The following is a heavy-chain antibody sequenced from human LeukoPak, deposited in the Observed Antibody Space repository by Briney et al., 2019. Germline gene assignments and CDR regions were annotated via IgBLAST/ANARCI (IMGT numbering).Heavy chain of an antibody. J-gene: IGHJ3*02. CDR1: RFTFSTYV. V-gene: IGHV3-23*01. Sequence: GGSLRLSCAASRFTFSTYVMSWVRQAPGKGLQWVSAITNSGGATYYAGSVKGRFTISRDNSKNTLYLQMNSLRAEDTAVYYCAKKSPYYHDGFDIWGQGTMVTVSS. CDR3: AKKSPYYHDGFDI. D-gene: IGHD2-21*01. CDR2: ITNSGGAT.